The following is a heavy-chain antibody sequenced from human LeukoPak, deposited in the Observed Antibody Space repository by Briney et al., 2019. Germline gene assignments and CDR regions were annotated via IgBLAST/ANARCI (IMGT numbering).Heavy chain of an antibody. CDR1: GFTFSNYW. Sequence: PGGSLRLSCAASGFTFSNYWMSGVRQAPGKGLEWVANIKQDGSEKYYVDSVKGRFTIFRDHAKNSLYLQMNSLRAEDTAVYYCARPLNWRSCRGFNWFDPWGQGSLVTVSS. D-gene: IGHD1-1*01. CDR3: ARPLNWRSCRGFNWFDP. CDR2: IKQDGSEK. V-gene: IGHV3-7*01. J-gene: IGHJ5*02.